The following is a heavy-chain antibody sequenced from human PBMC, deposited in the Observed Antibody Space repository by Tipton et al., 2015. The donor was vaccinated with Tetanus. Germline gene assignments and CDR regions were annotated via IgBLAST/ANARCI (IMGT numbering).Heavy chain of an antibody. V-gene: IGHV3-11*04. J-gene: IGHJ4*02. Sequence: SLRLSCAASGFTFSDYYLSWIRQAPGKGLEWVSYITSSGTIIHYADSVKGRFTISRDNAKNSLYLQMNSLRAEDTAVYYCARDRYGDYAVDYWGQGTLVTVSS. CDR2: ITSSGTII. CDR1: GFTFSDYY. CDR3: ARDRYGDYAVDY. D-gene: IGHD4-17*01.